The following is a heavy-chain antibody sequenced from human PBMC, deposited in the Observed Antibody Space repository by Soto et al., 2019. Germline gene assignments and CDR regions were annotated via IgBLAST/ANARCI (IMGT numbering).Heavy chain of an antibody. CDR3: AKGDDRDY. CDR2: ISYDGSNK. CDR1: GFTFSSYG. D-gene: IGHD3-3*01. Sequence: QVQLVESGGGVVKPGRSLRLPCAASGFTFSSYGMHWVRQARGKGLEWVAVISYDGSNKYYADSVKGRFTISRANSKNTLYLQMNSLRAEDTALYFCAKGDDRDYWGQGTLVTVST. V-gene: IGHV3-30*18. J-gene: IGHJ4*02.